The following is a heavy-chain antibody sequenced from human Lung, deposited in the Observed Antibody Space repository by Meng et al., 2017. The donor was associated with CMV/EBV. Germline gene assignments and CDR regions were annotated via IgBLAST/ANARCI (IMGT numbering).Heavy chain of an antibody. J-gene: IGHJ4*02. CDR3: ARSSYR. CDR1: GFTFSTDW. CDR2: INPDGSAK. Sequence: GESLKISCAASGFTFSTDWMTWVRQAPGKGLEWVAYINPDGSAKYYVDSEKGRFTISRDNAMNSLYLQMNSLRAEDTAVYYCARSSYRWGQGTLVTVSS. V-gene: IGHV3-7*01. D-gene: IGHD1-1*01.